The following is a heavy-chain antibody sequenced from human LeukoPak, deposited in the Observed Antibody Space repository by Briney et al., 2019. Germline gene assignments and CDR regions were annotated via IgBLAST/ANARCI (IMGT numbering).Heavy chain of an antibody. V-gene: IGHV3-11*06. D-gene: IGHD2-15*01. CDR2: ISSSSSYT. J-gene: IGHJ4*02. Sequence: PGGSLRLSCAASGFTFSDYYMSWIRQAPGKGLEWVSYISSSSSYTNYADSVKGRFTISRDNAKNSLYLQMNRLRAEDRAVYYCARDGGYCSGGSCFYVYRGQGTLVTVSS. CDR3: ARDGGYCSGGSCFYVY. CDR1: GFTFSDYY.